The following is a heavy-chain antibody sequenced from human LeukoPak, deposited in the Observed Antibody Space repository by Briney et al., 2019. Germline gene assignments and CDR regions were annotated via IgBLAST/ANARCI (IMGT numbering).Heavy chain of an antibody. Sequence: ASVKVSCKASGYTFTSYDFNWVRQATGQRPEWMGWMSPNSGDTGYAQKFQDRVTMTRNTSVSTAYMELSSLRSDDTAVYYCARGPPNWGYDYWGPGTLVTVSS. J-gene: IGHJ4*02. D-gene: IGHD7-27*01. CDR3: ARGPPNWGYDY. CDR2: MSPNSGDT. V-gene: IGHV1-8*01. CDR1: GYTFTSYD.